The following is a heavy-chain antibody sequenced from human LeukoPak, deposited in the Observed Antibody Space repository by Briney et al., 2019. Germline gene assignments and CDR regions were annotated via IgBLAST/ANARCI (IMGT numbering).Heavy chain of an antibody. CDR1: GGSISSSSYH. J-gene: IGHJ4*02. CDR3: ARDRGRNYYDSSGPVVPFDY. V-gene: IGHV4-39*02. CDR2: IYYSGST. D-gene: IGHD3-22*01. Sequence: SETLSLTCTVSGGSISSSSYHWGWIRQPPGKGLEWIGSIYYSGSTYYNPSPKSPVPISVDTSKNQFSLRLSSVTAADTAVYYCARDRGRNYYDSSGPVVPFDYWGQGTLVTVSS.